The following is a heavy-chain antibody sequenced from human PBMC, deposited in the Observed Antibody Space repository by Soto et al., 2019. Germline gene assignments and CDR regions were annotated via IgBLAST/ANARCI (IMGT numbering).Heavy chain of an antibody. CDR1: GFTFSSYG. CDR3: AKDRSSSSKYYYYGMDV. V-gene: IGHV3-30*18. CDR2: ISYDGSNK. Sequence: GGPLRLSCAASGFTFSSYGMHWVRQAPGKGLEWVAVISYDGSNKYYADSVKGRFTISRDNSKNTLYLQMNSLRAEDTAVYYCAKDRSSSSKYYYYGMDVWGQGTTVTVSS. D-gene: IGHD6-6*01. J-gene: IGHJ6*02.